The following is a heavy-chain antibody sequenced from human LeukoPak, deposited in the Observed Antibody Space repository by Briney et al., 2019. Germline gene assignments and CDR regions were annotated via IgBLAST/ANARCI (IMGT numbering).Heavy chain of an antibody. CDR1: GGSIISYY. CDR3: ARGVCSGGSCYSEWNY. Sequence: SETLSLTCTVSGGSIISYYWSWIRQPPGKGLEWIGYIYYSGNTNYNPSLKSRVTISLDTSRNQFPLKLSSVTAADTAVYYCARGVCSGGSCYSEWNYWGQGTLVTVSS. D-gene: IGHD2-15*01. CDR2: IYYSGNT. J-gene: IGHJ4*02. V-gene: IGHV4-59*12.